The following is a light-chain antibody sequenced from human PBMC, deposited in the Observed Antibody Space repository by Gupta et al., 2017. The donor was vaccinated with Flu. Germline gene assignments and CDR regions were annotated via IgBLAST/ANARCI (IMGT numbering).Light chain of an antibody. Sequence: QSVLTQPPSTSGTSRQRLTISCSGTCSNIGSHSVCWYLLLPVTAPKLLIYRDYQRPSGAPARFSGSKSGPLASLAISGLRSVDEAHYYCAVWDDSRSRRVFGGGTKLTDL. V-gene: IGLV1-47*01. J-gene: IGLJ3*02. CDR3: AVWDDSRSRRV. CDR2: RDY. CDR1: CSNIGSHS.